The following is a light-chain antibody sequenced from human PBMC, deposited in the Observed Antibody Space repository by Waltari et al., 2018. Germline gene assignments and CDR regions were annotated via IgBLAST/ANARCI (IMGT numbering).Light chain of an antibody. J-gene: IGKJ1*01. CDR1: PSLVSSGGNTY. Sequence: DVAMTQSPLSSPVSLRQPASTPCRSSPSLVSSGGNTYLNWFQQRPGQAPRRLIYEVSRRESGVPDRFSGSGSGTDFTLKISRVEAEDVGVYYCMQTTHSPRTFGQGTKVEI. CDR3: MQTTHSPRT. V-gene: IGKV2-30*01. CDR2: EVS.